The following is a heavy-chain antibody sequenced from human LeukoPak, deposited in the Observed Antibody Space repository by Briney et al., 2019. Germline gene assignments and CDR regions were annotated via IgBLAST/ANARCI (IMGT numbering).Heavy chain of an antibody. CDR3: TRDYSRWYSSGCLDY. D-gene: IGHD6-19*01. Sequence: GGSLRLSCTASGFTFGDYAMSWVRQAPGKGLEWVGFIRSKAYGGTTEYAASVKGRFTISRDDSKSIAYLQMNSLKTEDTAVYYCTRDYSRWYSSGCLDYWGQGTLVTVSS. CDR2: IRSKAYGGTT. CDR1: GFTFGDYA. J-gene: IGHJ4*02. V-gene: IGHV3-49*04.